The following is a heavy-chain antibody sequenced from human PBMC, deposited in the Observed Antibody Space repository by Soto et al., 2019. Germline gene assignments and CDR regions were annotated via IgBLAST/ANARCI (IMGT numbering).Heavy chain of an antibody. CDR3: ARRNGDYLVDY. V-gene: IGHV5-51*01. Sequence: GSLKISCKGSGYSFTSYWIAWVRQMPGKGLEWMGIVYPGDSDTRYSPSFQGQVTMSADKSISTAYLQWSSLRASDTAIYYCARRNGDYLVDYWGQGTLVTVSS. J-gene: IGHJ4*02. D-gene: IGHD4-17*01. CDR1: GYSFTSYW. CDR2: VYPGDSDT.